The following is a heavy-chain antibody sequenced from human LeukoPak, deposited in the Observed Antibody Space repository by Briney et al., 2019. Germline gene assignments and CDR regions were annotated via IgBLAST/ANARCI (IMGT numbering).Heavy chain of an antibody. CDR1: GFIFSDHY. CDR2: VKNKLNSYTT. CDR3: ARGVPYCSSTSCYTAGYNWFDP. Sequence: SGGSLRLSCAASGFIFSDHYMDWVRQAPGKGLEWVGRVKNKLNSYTTLYAASVEGRFTISRDDSKNSLYLQMNSLKTEDTAVYYCARGVPYCSSTSCYTAGYNWFDPWGQGTLVTVSS. J-gene: IGHJ5*02. D-gene: IGHD2-2*02. V-gene: IGHV3-72*01.